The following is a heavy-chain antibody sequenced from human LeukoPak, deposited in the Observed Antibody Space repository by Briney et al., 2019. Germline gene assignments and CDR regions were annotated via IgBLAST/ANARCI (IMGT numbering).Heavy chain of an antibody. J-gene: IGHJ4*02. Sequence: GGSLRLSCAASGFTFSSYWMSWVRQAPGKGLEWVANIKQDGSEKYYVDSVKGRFTISRDNAKNTLFLQMNSLRAEDTAVYYCARDNNWNYPDYWGQGTLVTVSS. CDR2: IKQDGSEK. CDR3: ARDNNWNYPDY. V-gene: IGHV3-7*01. D-gene: IGHD1-7*01. CDR1: GFTFSSYW.